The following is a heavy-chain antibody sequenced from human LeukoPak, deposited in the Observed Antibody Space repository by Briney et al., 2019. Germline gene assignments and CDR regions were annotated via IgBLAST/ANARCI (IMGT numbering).Heavy chain of an antibody. Sequence: SETLSLTCTVSGGSISSYYWSWIRQPPGKGLEWIGYIYYSGSTNYNPSLKSRVTISVDTSKNQFSLKLSSVTAADTAVYYCARDSYGSVTWGNWFDPWGQGTLVTVSS. V-gene: IGHV4-59*01. CDR3: ARDSYGSVTWGNWFDP. D-gene: IGHD3-10*01. CDR2: IYYSGST. CDR1: GGSISSYY. J-gene: IGHJ5*02.